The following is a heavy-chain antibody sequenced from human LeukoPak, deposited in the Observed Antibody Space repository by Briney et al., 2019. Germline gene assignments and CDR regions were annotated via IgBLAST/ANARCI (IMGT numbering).Heavy chain of an antibody. CDR2: INPNSGGT. D-gene: IGHD2/OR15-2a*01. V-gene: IGHV1-2*02. Sequence: ASVKVSCKASGYTFTGYYMHWVRQAPGQGLEWMGWINPNSGGTNYAQKFQGRVTMTRDTSISTAYMELSRLRSDDTAVYYCARTRGSHISMAYLDYWGQGTLVTVSS. CDR3: ARTRGSHISMAYLDY. J-gene: IGHJ4*02. CDR1: GYTFTGYY.